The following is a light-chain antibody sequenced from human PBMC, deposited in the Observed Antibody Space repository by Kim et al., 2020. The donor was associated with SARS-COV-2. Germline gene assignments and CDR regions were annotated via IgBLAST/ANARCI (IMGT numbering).Light chain of an antibody. J-gene: IGLJ3*02. CDR3: SSYTSSTTWV. Sequence: GQSITISCTGTSSDIGYDNYVSWYQQHPRKAPKLMIYDVGNRPSGISDRFSGSKSGNTASLTISGLQSEDEADYYCSSYTSSTTWVFGGGTQLTVL. CDR2: DVG. CDR1: SSDIGYDNY. V-gene: IGLV2-14*03.